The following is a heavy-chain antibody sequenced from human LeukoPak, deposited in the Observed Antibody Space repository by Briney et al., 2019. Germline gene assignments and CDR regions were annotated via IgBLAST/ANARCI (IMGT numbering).Heavy chain of an antibody. J-gene: IGHJ4*02. Sequence: HPGGSLRLSCAASGFTFSSYAMSWVRQAPGKGLEWVSAISGSGGSTYYADSVKGRFTISRDNSKNTLYLQMNSLRAEDTAVYYCAKDLDSSFNFDYWGQGTLVTVSS. CDR1: GFTFSSYA. D-gene: IGHD6-13*01. V-gene: IGHV3-23*01. CDR2: ISGSGGST. CDR3: AKDLDSSFNFDY.